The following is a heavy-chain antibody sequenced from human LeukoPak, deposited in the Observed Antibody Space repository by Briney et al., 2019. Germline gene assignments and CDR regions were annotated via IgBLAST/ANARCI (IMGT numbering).Heavy chain of an antibody. CDR2: IKEDGSEK. CDR1: GFTFSDYR. V-gene: IGHV3-7*05. Sequence: GGSLRLSCTASGFTFSDYRMSWVRQAPGKGLEWVATIKEDGSEKYYMDSVKGRFTISRDNAKNSVYLEMNSPRAEDTAVYYCAVAGSGAFDIWGQGTMVTVSS. D-gene: IGHD6-19*01. CDR3: AVAGSGAFDI. J-gene: IGHJ3*02.